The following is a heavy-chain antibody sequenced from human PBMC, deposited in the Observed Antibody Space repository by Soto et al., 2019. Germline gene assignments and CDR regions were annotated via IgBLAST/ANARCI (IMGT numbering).Heavy chain of an antibody. V-gene: IGHV3-53*01. Sequence: GGSLRLSCAASGFTVSSNYMSWVRQAPGKGLEWVSVIYSGGSTYYADSVKGRFTISRDNSKNTLYLQMNSLRAEDTAVYYCARYKYSSSSNHYYCYMDVWGKGTTVTVSS. CDR2: IYSGGST. J-gene: IGHJ6*03. CDR3: ARYKYSSSSNHYYCYMDV. D-gene: IGHD6-6*01. CDR1: GFTVSSNY.